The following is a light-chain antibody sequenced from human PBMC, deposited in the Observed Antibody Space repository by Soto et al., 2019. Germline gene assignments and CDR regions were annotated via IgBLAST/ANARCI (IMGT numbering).Light chain of an antibody. J-gene: IGKJ1*01. CDR3: QNYNSAPRT. V-gene: IGKV1-27*01. Sequence: IQMTQSPSSLSASVGDRVTITCRASQGISSYLAWYQQKPGKVPKVLIYAASTLQSGVPSRFSGSGSGTDFTLTISNLQPEDVATYYCQNYNSAPRTFGQGTKVDIK. CDR1: QGISSY. CDR2: AAS.